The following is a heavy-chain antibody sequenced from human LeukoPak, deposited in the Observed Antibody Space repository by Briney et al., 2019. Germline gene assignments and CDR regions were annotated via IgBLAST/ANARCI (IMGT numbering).Heavy chain of an antibody. J-gene: IGHJ4*02. CDR3: ARTFGTYQYYFDY. CDR2: IYYNGNT. Sequence: SQTLSLTCTVSGGSISSGDYYWSWIRQPPGKGLEWIGSIYYNGNTYYNPSLESRVTMSVDTSKNQFSLKLTSVSADTAVYYCARTFGTYQYYFDYWGQGSLVAVSS. D-gene: IGHD1-26*01. CDR1: GGSISSGDYY. V-gene: IGHV4-39*07.